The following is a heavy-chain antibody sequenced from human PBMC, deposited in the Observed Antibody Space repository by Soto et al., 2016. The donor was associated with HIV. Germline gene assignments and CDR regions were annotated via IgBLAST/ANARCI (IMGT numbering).Heavy chain of an antibody. D-gene: IGHD3-10*01. J-gene: IGHJ6*03. CDR1: GFTFGSYD. CDR2: ISSNGINT. Sequence: EVQLVESGGGLVQPGGSLKLSCGASGFTFGSYDMHWVRQAPGMGLEYVSTISSNGINTYYANSVKGRFTISRDNSKNTLYLQMDSLRAEDMAVYYCARTFIRAYYMDVWGKGTTVTVSS. CDR3: ARTFIRAYYMDV. V-gene: IGHV3-64*01.